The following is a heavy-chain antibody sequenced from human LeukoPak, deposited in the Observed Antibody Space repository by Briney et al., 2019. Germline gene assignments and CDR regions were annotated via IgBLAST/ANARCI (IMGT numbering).Heavy chain of an antibody. J-gene: IGHJ4*02. CDR3: ARDPRGTYDY. CDR1: GYSFTAAYN. Sequence: ASLKVSCKASGYSFTAAYNIHWLRQAPGQGPEFMGWINPSSGDTRYAQKFQGRVTVTRDTVISTAYMELSSLTSDDTAVYYRARDPRGTYDYWGQGTLVTVSS. CDR2: INPSSGDT. D-gene: IGHD5-12*01. V-gene: IGHV1-2*02.